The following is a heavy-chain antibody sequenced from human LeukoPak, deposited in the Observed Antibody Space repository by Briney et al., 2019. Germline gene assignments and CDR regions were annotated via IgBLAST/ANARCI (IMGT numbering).Heavy chain of an antibody. CDR1: GYSISSGYY. V-gene: IGHV4-38-2*02. Sequence: SETLSLTCSVSGYSISSGYYWGWIRQPPGKGLEWIGSIYHSGITYYNPSLKSRATISVDTSKNQFSLKLSSVTAADTAVYYCARDEGEWLVLYYFDSWGQGTLVNVSS. CDR2: IYHSGIT. J-gene: IGHJ4*02. D-gene: IGHD6-19*01. CDR3: ARDEGEWLVLYYFDS.